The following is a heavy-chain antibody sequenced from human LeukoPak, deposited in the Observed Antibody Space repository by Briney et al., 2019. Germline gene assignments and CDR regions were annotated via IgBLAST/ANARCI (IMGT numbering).Heavy chain of an antibody. CDR3: ARGGNIVVDPQDAFDI. J-gene: IGHJ3*02. D-gene: IGHD2-15*01. Sequence: QPGRSLRLSCAASGFTFSSYAMHWVRQAPGKGLEWVAVISYDGSNKYYADSVKGRFTISRDNSKNTLYLQMNSLRAEDTAVYYCARGGNIVVDPQDAFDIWGQGTMVTVSS. CDR1: GFTFSSYA. V-gene: IGHV3-30*04. CDR2: ISYDGSNK.